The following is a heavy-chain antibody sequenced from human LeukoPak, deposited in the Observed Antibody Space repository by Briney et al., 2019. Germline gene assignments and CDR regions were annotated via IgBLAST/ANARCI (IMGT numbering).Heavy chain of an antibody. J-gene: IGHJ4*02. Sequence: PSQTLSLTCTVSGGSISSGSYYWSWIRQPAGKGLEWIGRIYTTGSTNYNPSLKSRLTISVDTSKNQFSLKLSSVTAADTAVYYCARAPPGHSGTSPDYWGQGTLVTVSS. D-gene: IGHD1-26*01. CDR2: IYTTGST. CDR1: GGSISSGSYY. V-gene: IGHV4-61*02. CDR3: ARAPPGHSGTSPDY.